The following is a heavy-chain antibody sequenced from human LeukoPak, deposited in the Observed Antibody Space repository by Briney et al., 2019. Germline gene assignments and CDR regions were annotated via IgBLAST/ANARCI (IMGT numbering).Heavy chain of an antibody. D-gene: IGHD3-16*02. CDR1: GFTFSKYW. CDR2: IDSDGRSA. V-gene: IGHV3-74*01. Sequence: GGSLRLSCAASGFTFSKYWMHWVRQAPGKGLVWVSRIDSDGRSASYADSVRARFTISRDNAKNMLFLQMNSLRAEDTAVYYCAKDLYDYVWGSYRGYYFDYWGQGTLVTVSS. CDR3: AKDLYDYVWGSYRGYYFDY. J-gene: IGHJ4*02.